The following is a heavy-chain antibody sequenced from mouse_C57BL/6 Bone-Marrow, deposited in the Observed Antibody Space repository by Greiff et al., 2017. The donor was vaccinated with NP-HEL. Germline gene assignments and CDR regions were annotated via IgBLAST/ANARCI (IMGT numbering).Heavy chain of an antibody. J-gene: IGHJ4*01. CDR3: ARDRKVGDAMDY. D-gene: IGHD1-1*01. CDR1: GFTFSDYY. Sequence: EVKLMESEGGLVQPGSSMKLSCTASGFTFSDYYMAWVRQVPEKGLEWVANINYDGSSTYYLDSLKSRFIISRDNAKNILYLQMSSLKSEDTATYYCARDRKVGDAMDYWGQGTSVTVSS. CDR2: INYDGSST. V-gene: IGHV5-16*01.